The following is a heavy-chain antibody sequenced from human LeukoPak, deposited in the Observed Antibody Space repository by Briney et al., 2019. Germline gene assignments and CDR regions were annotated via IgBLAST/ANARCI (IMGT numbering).Heavy chain of an antibody. V-gene: IGHV1-2*02. Sequence: ASVKVSCKASGYTFTDYYVHWVRQAPGQGLEWMGWINPNSADTSYAQKFRGRVIMTRDTSINTAYVVLSGLKSDDTAVYYCARPLTGTSWYYFDYRGQGTLVTVSS. CDR3: ARPLTGTSWYYFDY. CDR2: INPNSADT. J-gene: IGHJ4*02. CDR1: GYTFTDYY. D-gene: IGHD1-7*01.